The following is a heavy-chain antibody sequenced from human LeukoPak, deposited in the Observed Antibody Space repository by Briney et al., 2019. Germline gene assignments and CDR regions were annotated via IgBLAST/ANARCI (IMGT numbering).Heavy chain of an antibody. V-gene: IGHV4-34*12. D-gene: IGHD3-3*01. J-gene: IGHJ3*01. CDR2: IIHTGNT. CDR3: AKATFRDFLGGYSSAFEF. Sequence: PSETLSLTCAVSGGSFTGSYWTWVRHRPGQGLEWIGEIIHTGNTNYNPSLKSRITLSVDKSKRQFSLKLTSVTAADTAVYYCAKATFRDFLGGYSSAFEFWGQGTVVAVSS. CDR1: GGSFTGSY.